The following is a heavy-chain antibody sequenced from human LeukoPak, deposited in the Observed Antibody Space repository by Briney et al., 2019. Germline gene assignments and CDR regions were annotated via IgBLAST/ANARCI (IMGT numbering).Heavy chain of an antibody. CDR1: GGSISSYY. Sequence: SETLSLTCTVSGGSISSYYWSWIRQPPGKGLEWIGYIYYSGSTNYNPSLKSRVTISVDTSKNQFPLKLSSVTAADTAVYYCARLVKTYDFWSGYSFDYWGQGTLVTVSS. V-gene: IGHV4-59*08. D-gene: IGHD3-3*01. J-gene: IGHJ4*02. CDR2: IYYSGST. CDR3: ARLVKTYDFWSGYSFDY.